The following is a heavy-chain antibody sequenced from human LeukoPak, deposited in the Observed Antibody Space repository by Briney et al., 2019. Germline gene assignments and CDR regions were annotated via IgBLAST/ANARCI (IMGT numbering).Heavy chain of an antibody. CDR3: ARDRGPASGGSVDY. Sequence: ASVKVSCKASGYTLTSYGISWVRQAPGQGLEWMGWISAYNGNTNYAQKLQGRVTMTTDTSTSTAYMELRSLRSDDTAVYYCARDRGPASGGSVDYWGQGTLVTVSS. CDR1: GYTLTSYG. CDR2: ISAYNGNT. J-gene: IGHJ4*02. D-gene: IGHD2-15*01. V-gene: IGHV1-18*01.